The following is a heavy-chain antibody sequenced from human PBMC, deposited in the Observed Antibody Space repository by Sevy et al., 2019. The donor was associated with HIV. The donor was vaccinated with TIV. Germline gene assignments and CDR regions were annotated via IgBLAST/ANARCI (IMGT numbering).Heavy chain of an antibody. D-gene: IGHD5-18*01. Sequence: GGSRRLSCAASGFTFDDYAMHWVRQAPGKGLEWVSGISWNSGSIGYADSVKGRFTISRDNAKNSLYLQMNSLRAEDTALYYCAKDSSGYSYGYFFDYWGQGTLVTVSS. CDR3: AKDSSGYSYGYFFDY. J-gene: IGHJ4*02. CDR2: ISWNSGSI. V-gene: IGHV3-9*01. CDR1: GFTFDDYA.